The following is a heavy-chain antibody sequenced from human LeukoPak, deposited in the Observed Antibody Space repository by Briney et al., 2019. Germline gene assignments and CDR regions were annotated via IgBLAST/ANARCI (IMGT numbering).Heavy chain of an antibody. J-gene: IGHJ4*02. CDR3: ARDPEYTPHDYSNYGSHAPYDPNYFDY. V-gene: IGHV1-69*01. D-gene: IGHD4-11*01. Sequence: ASVKVSCKASGGTFSSYAISWVRQAPGQGLEWMGGIIPIFGTANYAQKFQGRVTITADESTSTAYMELSSLRSEDTAVYYCARDPEYTPHDYSNYGSHAPYDPNYFDYWGQGTLVTVSS. CDR2: IIPIFGTA. CDR1: GGTFSSYA.